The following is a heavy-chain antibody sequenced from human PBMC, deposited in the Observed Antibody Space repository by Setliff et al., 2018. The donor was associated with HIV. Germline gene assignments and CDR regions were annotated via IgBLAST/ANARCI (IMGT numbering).Heavy chain of an antibody. CDR1: GGSISDHY. CDR3: ARSVDTTLVPAYYFDY. CDR2: IYTSGST. J-gene: IGHJ4*02. V-gene: IGHV4-59*11. Sequence: SETLSLTCTVSGGSISDHYWSWIRQPPGKTLELIGYIYTSGSTTYNPSLRSRVTISVDTSKNQFSLKLSSVTAADTAVYYCARSVDTTLVPAYYFDYWGQGTLVTVSS. D-gene: IGHD5-18*01.